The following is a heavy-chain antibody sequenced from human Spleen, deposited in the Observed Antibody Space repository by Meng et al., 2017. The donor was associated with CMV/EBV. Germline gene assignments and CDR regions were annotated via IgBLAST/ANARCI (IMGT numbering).Heavy chain of an antibody. V-gene: IGHV3-23*01. Sequence: SCAASGFTFNSYAMSWVRQAPGKGLEWVSAISGSGGSTYYADSVKGRFTISRDNSKNTLYLQMNSLRAEDTAVYYCAKDAAAVAGTYYDYYYGMDVWGQGTTVTVSS. CDR1: GFTFNSYA. CDR3: AKDAAAVAGTYYDYYYGMDV. CDR2: ISGSGGST. D-gene: IGHD6-19*01. J-gene: IGHJ6*02.